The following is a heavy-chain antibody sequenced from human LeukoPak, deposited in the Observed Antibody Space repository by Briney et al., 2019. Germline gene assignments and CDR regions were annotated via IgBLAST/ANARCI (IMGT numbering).Heavy chain of an antibody. CDR1: GFTFSSYA. J-gene: IGHJ4*02. V-gene: IGHV3-23*01. CDR3: ARDHGYSNGHPFDY. D-gene: IGHD5-18*01. Sequence: TGGSLRLSCAASGFTFSSYAMSWVRQAPGKGLEWVSAISGSGGSTYYADSVKGRFTISRDNSKNTLYLQMNSLRAEDTAMYYCARDHGYSNGHPFDYWGQGTLVTVSS. CDR2: ISGSGGST.